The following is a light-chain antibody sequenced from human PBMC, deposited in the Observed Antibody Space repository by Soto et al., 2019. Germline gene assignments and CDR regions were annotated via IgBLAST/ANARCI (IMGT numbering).Light chain of an antibody. J-gene: IGKJ5*01. CDR1: QSVSRN. V-gene: IGKV3-15*01. CDR2: DAS. CDR3: QQYINWPLT. Sequence: EIVMTQSPATLSVSPGERATLSCRASQSVSRNLAWYRQKPGQAPRLLIYDASTRATGIPARFSGSGSGTEFTLTISSLQSEDVAVYYCQQYINWPLTFGLGTRLEIK.